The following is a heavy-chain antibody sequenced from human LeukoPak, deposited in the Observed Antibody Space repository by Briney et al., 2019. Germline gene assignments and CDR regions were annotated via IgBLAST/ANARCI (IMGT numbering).Heavy chain of an antibody. CDR1: GDSISGYY. Sequence: SETLSLTCTVSGDSISGYYWSWIRQPPGKGLEWIGYSYYSGITNYNPSLKSRVTTSVDTSKNQFSLKLSSVTAADTAVYYCARLESPRFDPWGQGTLVTVSS. CDR3: ARLESPRFDP. V-gene: IGHV4-59*01. CDR2: SYYSGIT. J-gene: IGHJ5*02.